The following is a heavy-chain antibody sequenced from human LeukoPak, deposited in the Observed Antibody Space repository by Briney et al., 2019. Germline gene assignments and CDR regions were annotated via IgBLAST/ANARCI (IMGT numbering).Heavy chain of an antibody. J-gene: IGHJ4*02. D-gene: IGHD4-23*01. CDR3: ARGGGNSGFDY. Sequence: SETLSLTCAVYGGSFSGYYWSWIRQPPGKGLEWIGEINHSGSTSYNPSLKSRVTISVDTSKNQFSLKLSSVTAADTAVYYCARGGGNSGFDYWGQGTLVTVSS. V-gene: IGHV4-34*01. CDR2: INHSGST. CDR1: GGSFSGYY.